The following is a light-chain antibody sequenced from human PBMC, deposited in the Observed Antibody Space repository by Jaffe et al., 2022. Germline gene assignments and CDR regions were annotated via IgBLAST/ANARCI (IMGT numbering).Light chain of an antibody. CDR1: SSDVGGYNY. CDR2: EVS. CDR3: SSFTRSSTYV. V-gene: IGLV2-14*01. Sequence: QSALTQPASVSGSPGQSITISCTGTSSDVGGYNYVSWYQQHPGKAPKLMIYEVSNRPSGVSNRFSGSKSGNTASLTISRLQAEDEADYYCSSFTRSSTYVFGTGTKVTVL. J-gene: IGLJ1*01.